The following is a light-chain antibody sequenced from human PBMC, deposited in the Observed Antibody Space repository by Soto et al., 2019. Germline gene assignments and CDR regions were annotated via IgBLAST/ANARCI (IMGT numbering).Light chain of an antibody. CDR2: DAS. J-gene: IGKJ1*01. Sequence: EIVMTQSPATLSVSPVEGATLSCRASHSVGSNLAWYQQKAGQAPRLLVYDASTRATGIPARFSGSGSGTEFTLTISGLQSEDFAFYHCHQYNSWPRTFGQGTEVEVK. V-gene: IGKV3-15*01. CDR1: HSVGSN. CDR3: HQYNSWPRT.